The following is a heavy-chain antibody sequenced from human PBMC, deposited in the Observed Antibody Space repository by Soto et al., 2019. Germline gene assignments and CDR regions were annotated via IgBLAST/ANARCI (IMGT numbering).Heavy chain of an antibody. J-gene: IGHJ4*02. CDR2: IYNSGST. CDR3: ASMGYHYGSGSYPLDY. V-gene: IGHV4-59*08. Sequence: QVQLQESGPGLVKPSETLSLTCTVSGGSISSYYWTWIRQPPGKGLEWIGFIYNSGSTHYNPSLRSRVTRSVDTSKTQFSLKLRSVTTADTAVYYCASMGYHYGSGSYPLDYWGQGTLVTVSS. D-gene: IGHD3-10*01. CDR1: GGSISSYY.